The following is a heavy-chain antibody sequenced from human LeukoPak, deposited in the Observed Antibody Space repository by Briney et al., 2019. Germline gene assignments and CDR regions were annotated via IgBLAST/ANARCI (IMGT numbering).Heavy chain of an antibody. J-gene: IGHJ4*02. D-gene: IGHD2-2*01. V-gene: IGHV3-53*01. Sequence: GGSLRLSCAVSGFTVSTKYMSWVRQAPGKGLEWVSVIYSGGNTYYADSVKGRFTISRDNSKNTLYLQMNSLRAEDTAVYYCAKDQYCTSTSCYVGYWGQGTLVTVSS. CDR1: GFTVSTKY. CDR2: IYSGGNT. CDR3: AKDQYCTSTSCYVGY.